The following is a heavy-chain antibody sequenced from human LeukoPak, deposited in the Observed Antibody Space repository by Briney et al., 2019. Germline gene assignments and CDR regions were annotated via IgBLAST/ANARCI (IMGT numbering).Heavy chain of an antibody. CDR3: ARDLEAANTYYFDY. V-gene: IGHV3-66*01. CDR1: GFTVSSSY. D-gene: IGHD6-13*01. CDR2: ISSAGTT. J-gene: IGHJ4*02. Sequence: PGGSLRLSCAASGFTVSSSYMSWVRQAPGKGLEWVSIISSAGTTYYADSVKGRFTISRDNSKNTVYLQVNSLRDEDTAGYYCARDLEAANTYYFDYWGEGTMVTVSS.